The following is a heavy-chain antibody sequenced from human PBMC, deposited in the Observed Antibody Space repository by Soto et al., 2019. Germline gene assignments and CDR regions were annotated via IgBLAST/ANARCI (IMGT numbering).Heavy chain of an antibody. V-gene: IGHV4-59*11. CDR1: GGSISSHY. Sequence: QVQLQESGPGLVKPSETLSLICTVSGGSISSHYWSWIRQPPGKGLEWIGYISHSGSTNYNPSLKTRATISRDTFKNQLSLKLSSVTAADTALYYCARDYLRALDYWGQGSLATVSS. D-gene: IGHD3-10*01. J-gene: IGHJ4*02. CDR3: ARDYLRALDY. CDR2: ISHSGST.